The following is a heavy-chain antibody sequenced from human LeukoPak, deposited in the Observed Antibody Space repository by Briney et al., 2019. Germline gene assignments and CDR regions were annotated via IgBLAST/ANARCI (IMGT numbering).Heavy chain of an antibody. CDR3: ARALGYYDFWSGYYTGSWFDP. V-gene: IGHV4-59*01. D-gene: IGHD3-3*01. Sequence: SETLSLTCTVSGGSISSYYWSWIRQPPGKRLEWIGYIYYIGSTNYNPSLKSRVTISVDTSKNQFSLKLSSVTAADTAVYYCARALGYYDFWSGYYTGSWFDPRGQGTLVTVSS. CDR2: IYYIGST. J-gene: IGHJ5*02. CDR1: GGSISSYY.